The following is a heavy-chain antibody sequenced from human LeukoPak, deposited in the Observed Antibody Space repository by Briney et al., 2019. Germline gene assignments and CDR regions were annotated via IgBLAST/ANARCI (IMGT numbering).Heavy chain of an antibody. J-gene: IGHJ4*02. CDR2: INPNSGGT. V-gene: IGHV1-2*02. CDR3: ARDSTTYSSGRRPFDY. Sequence: ASVKVSCKASGYTFTGYYMHWVRQAPGQGLEWMGWINPNSGGTNYAQKFQGRVTVTTDTSTSTAYMELRSLRSDDTAVYYCARDSTTYSSGRRPFDYWGQGTLVTVSS. CDR1: GYTFTGYY. D-gene: IGHD6-19*01.